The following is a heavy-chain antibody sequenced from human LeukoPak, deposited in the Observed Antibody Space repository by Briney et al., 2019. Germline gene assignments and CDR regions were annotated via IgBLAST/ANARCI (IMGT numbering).Heavy chain of an antibody. D-gene: IGHD6-19*01. J-gene: IGHJ4*02. Sequence: GESLKISCKASGYSFTNNWITWVRQMPGKGLEWMGIIYPGDSNTRYSPSFQGQVTISVDKSISTAYVQWSSLKASDTAVYFCARRVDISVAGTWGFDYWGQGTLVTVSS. CDR1: GYSFTNNW. CDR2: IYPGDSNT. V-gene: IGHV5-51*01. CDR3: ARRVDISVAGTWGFDY.